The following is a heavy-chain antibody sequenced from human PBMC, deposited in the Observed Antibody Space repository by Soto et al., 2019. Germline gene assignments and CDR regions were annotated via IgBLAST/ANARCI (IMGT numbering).Heavy chain of an antibody. CDR1: GVSIISGGYY. V-gene: IGHV4-31*03. D-gene: IGHD2-8*02. CDR2: IYYSGRT. CDR3: ASVIGGVSEYYFDF. Sequence: SETLSLTCTVSGVSIISGGYYWIWIRQHPGKGLEWIGNIYYSGRTYYNPSLKSRVILSVDTSKNHFSLTLRSVTAADSAMYYCASVIGGVSEYYFDFWGQGALVTVSS. J-gene: IGHJ4*02.